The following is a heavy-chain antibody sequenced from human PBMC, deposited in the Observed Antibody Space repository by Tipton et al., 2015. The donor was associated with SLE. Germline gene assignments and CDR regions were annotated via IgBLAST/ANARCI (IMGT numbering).Heavy chain of an antibody. Sequence: QLVQSGPEVRTPGASGKDSCKASGYTFTDYFIHWIRQAPGQGLESMGRINPSSGDTDTARKFEGRVTMTRDTSINTAYMELSGLTLDDTSVYFCARLWQYGLSGDLIPEDSWGQGALVTVAP. D-gene: IGHD6-19*01. V-gene: IGHV1-2*06. CDR1: GYTFTDYF. CDR3: ARLWQYGLSGDLIPEDS. CDR2: INPSSGDT. J-gene: IGHJ5*01.